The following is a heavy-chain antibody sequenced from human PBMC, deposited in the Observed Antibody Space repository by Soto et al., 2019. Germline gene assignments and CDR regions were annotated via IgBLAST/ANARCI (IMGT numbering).Heavy chain of an antibody. Sequence: RLSCAASGFTFSSYAMRRVLQATGKGLECLSYISSGGSTIYYADSVKGRFTISRDNAKNSLYLQMNSLRAEDTAVYYCARNRRAVAGKYYFDYWGQGTVVTGSS. CDR2: ISSGGSTI. V-gene: IGHV3-48*03. J-gene: IGHJ4*02. CDR1: GFTFSSYA. CDR3: ARNRRAVAGKYYFDY. D-gene: IGHD6-13*01.